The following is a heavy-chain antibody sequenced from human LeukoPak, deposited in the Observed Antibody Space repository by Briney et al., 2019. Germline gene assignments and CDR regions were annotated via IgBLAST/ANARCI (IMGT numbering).Heavy chain of an antibody. V-gene: IGHV3-74*01. CDR3: ARDLGYSGYEYYFDY. Sequence: GGSLRPSCAASGFTFSSYWMHWVRQAPGKGLVWVSRINSDGSSTSYADSVKGRFTISRDNAKNTLYLQMNSLSAEDTAVYYCARDLGYSGYEYYFDYWGQGTLVTVSS. D-gene: IGHD5-12*01. CDR2: INSDGSST. J-gene: IGHJ4*02. CDR1: GFTFSSYW.